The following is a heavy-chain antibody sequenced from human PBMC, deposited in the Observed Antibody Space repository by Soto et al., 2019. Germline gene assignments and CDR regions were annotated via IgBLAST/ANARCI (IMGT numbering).Heavy chain of an antibody. V-gene: IGHV1-18*01. CDR1: GYTFTSYG. Sequence: ASVKVSCKTSGYTFTSYGISWVRQAPGQGLEWMGWISAYNGNTNYAQKLQGRVTMTTDTSTSTAYMELRSLRAEDTAVYYCAGEGRPLNWFDPWGQGTLVTVS. CDR3: AGEGRPLNWFDP. J-gene: IGHJ5*02. CDR2: ISAYNGNT.